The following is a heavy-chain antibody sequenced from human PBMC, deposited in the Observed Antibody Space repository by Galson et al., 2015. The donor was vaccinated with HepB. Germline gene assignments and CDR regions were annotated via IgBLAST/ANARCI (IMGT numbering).Heavy chain of an antibody. CDR2: INQGGSSK. D-gene: IGHD3-10*01. V-gene: IGHV3-7*03. J-gene: IGHJ6*02. Sequence: SLRLSCAASGFTFSSYWMNWVRQAPGKGLEWVAHINQGGSSKYYVDSVKGRFTISRDNAKDSVYPQLDSLRAEDTAVYYCARRISLVRGIITKPDYYYGMDVWGQGTTVTVAS. CDR3: ARRISLVRGIITKPDYYYGMDV. CDR1: GFTFSSYW.